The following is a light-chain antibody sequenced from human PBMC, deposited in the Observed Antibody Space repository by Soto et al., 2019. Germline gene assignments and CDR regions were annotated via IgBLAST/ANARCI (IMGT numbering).Light chain of an antibody. Sequence: DIVMTQSPDSLAVSLGERATINCKSSQSVLYSSSNKNYLAWYQQKPGQPPKLLIYWASIRESGVPDRFSGSGSGTDFTLTISSLQAEDVAVYYCQQYYNTLPLTFGGGTKVEIK. J-gene: IGKJ4*01. CDR1: QSVLYSSSNKNY. V-gene: IGKV4-1*01. CDR2: WAS. CDR3: QQYYNTLPLT.